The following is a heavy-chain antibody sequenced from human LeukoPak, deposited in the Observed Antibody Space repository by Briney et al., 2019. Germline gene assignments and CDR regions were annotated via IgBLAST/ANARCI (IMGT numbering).Heavy chain of an antibody. D-gene: IGHD6-19*01. CDR2: MYYSGST. Sequence: SETLSLTCAVSGAAISGSYWSWIRQSPERGLEWIGYMYYSGSTHSNPTLKSRVAMSIDTSKNQFSLRLSSVTAADTAVYYCARGGWSVDYWGQGTLVTVSS. CDR1: GAAISGSY. V-gene: IGHV4-59*01. J-gene: IGHJ4*01. CDR3: ARGGWSVDY.